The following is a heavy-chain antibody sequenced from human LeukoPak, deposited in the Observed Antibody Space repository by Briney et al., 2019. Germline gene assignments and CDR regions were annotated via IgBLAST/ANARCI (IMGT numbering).Heavy chain of an antibody. V-gene: IGHV4/OR15-8*01. CDR1: VGSINSGNW. CDR3: ASHKLWGHAYFDY. D-gene: IGHD5-18*01. Sequence: SETLSLTCGVSVGSINSGNWWTWVRQSPGKGLEWIGEIHHNGTRNYNPSLKSRVTISADTSKNQFSLTLISVTAADTAVYYCASHKLWGHAYFDYWGRGTLVTVSS. J-gene: IGHJ4*02. CDR2: IHHNGTR.